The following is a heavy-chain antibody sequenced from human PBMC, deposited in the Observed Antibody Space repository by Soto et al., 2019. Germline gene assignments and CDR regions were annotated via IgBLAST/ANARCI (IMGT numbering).Heavy chain of an antibody. CDR1: GFTFSDYY. Sequence: QVQLVESGGGLVKPGGSLRLSCAASGFTFSDYYMSWIRQAPGKGLEWVSYISSRSSDTNYADSVKGRFTISRDNAKNSLYLQMNILRAEDTAVYYCARDEGELPGDYWGQGTLVTVSS. D-gene: IGHD1-26*01. CDR3: ARDEGELPGDY. V-gene: IGHV3-11*05. J-gene: IGHJ4*02. CDR2: ISSRSSDT.